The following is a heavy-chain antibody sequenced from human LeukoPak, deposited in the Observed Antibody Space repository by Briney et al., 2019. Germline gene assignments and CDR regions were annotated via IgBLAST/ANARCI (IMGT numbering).Heavy chain of an antibody. CDR2: INSGGSWT. CDR3: VSFYETY. V-gene: IGHV3-74*01. Sequence: ESGGSLRLSCAASGNYWMHWVRQVPGQGLVWVSHINSGGSWTSYADSVKGRFTISKDNAKNTVYLQMNSLRAEDTAVYYCVSFYETYWGRGTRVTVSS. J-gene: IGHJ4*02. CDR1: GNYW. D-gene: IGHD2/OR15-2a*01.